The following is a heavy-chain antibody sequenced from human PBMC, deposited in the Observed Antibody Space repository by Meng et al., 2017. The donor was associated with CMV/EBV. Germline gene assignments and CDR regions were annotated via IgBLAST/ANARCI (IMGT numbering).Heavy chain of an antibody. CDR2: IWYDGSNK. CDR1: GFTFSSTG. Sequence: LSLTRAASGFTFSSTGMHWVRQAPGKGLAWVAVIWYDGSNKYYADSVKVRFTISRDNSKNTLYLQMNSLRAEDTAVYYCAKEKDPGHYYYGMDVWGQGTTVTVSS. J-gene: IGHJ6*02. V-gene: IGHV3-33*06. CDR3: AKEKDPGHYYYGMDV.